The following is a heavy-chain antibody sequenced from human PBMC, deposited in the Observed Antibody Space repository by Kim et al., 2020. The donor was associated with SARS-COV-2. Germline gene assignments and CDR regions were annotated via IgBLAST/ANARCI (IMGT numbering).Heavy chain of an antibody. Sequence: ASVKVSCKPSGYTFTSYFIQWVRQAPGQGLEWMGAINPDGGRTTSAQKFQGRVTMTSDTSTNIVYMDLRSLRSEDTAVYYCARGRSDGYNYYSDHWGQGTLVTVSS. CDR1: GYTFTSYF. V-gene: IGHV1-46*01. J-gene: IGHJ1*01. D-gene: IGHD5-12*01. CDR2: INPDGGRT. CDR3: ARGRSDGYNYYSDH.